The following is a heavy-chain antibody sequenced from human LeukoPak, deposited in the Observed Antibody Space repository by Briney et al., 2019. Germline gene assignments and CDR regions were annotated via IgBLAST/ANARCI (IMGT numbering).Heavy chain of an antibody. V-gene: IGHV3-7*01. CDR2: IKHDGSKK. CDR3: ARVVGLPYWYFDL. Sequence: PGGSLRLSCAASGLPFSSYWMSWVRQAPGKGLEWVANIKHDGSKKYYVDSVKGRFTISRDNAKNSLYLQMNSLRAEDTAVYYCARVVGLPYWYFDLWGRGTLVTVSS. CDR1: GLPFSSYW. J-gene: IGHJ2*01.